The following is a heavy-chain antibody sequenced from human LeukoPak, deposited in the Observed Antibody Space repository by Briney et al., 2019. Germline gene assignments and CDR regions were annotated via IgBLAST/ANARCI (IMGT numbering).Heavy chain of an antibody. CDR2: INHSGST. V-gene: IGHV4-34*01. CDR1: GGSFSGYY. CDR3: ARQITYYDILTGYQYYFDY. Sequence: SETLSLTCAVYGGSFSGYYWSWIRQPPGKGLEWIGEINHSGSTNYNPSLKSRVTISVDTSKNQFSLKLSSVTAADTAVYYCARQITYYDILTGYQYYFDYWGQGTLVIVSS. J-gene: IGHJ4*02. D-gene: IGHD3-9*01.